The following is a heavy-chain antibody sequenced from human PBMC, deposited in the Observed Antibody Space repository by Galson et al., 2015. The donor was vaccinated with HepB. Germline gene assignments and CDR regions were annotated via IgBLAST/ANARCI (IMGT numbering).Heavy chain of an antibody. D-gene: IGHD3-22*01. J-gene: IGHJ4*01. CDR2: INAGNGNT. CDR3: ARDMEWIFNYDGSSGHADY. V-gene: IGHV1-3*01. Sequence: SVKVSCKASGYTFTSYAVHWVRQAPGQGLEWMGWINAGNGNTRYSQKFQGRVTMTTDTSTSTAYMELRSLRSDDTAVYYCARDMEWIFNYDGSSGHADYWGQGTLVTVSS. CDR1: GYTFTSYA.